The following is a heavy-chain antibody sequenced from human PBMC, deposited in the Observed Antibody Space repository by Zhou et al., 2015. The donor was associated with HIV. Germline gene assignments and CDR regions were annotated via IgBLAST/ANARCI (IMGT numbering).Heavy chain of an antibody. J-gene: IGHJ4*02. Sequence: QVQLVQSGAEVKKPGSSVKVSCKASGGTFSSYAISWVRQAPGQGLEWMGGIIPIFGTANYAQKFQGRVTITADESTSTAYMELSSLRSEDTAVYYCATTAVRRGSAPLFCFDYWGQGTLVTGLL. CDR3: ATTAVRRGSAPLFCFDY. V-gene: IGHV1-69*12. CDR1: GGTFSSYA. CDR2: IIPIFGTA. D-gene: IGHD2-15*01.